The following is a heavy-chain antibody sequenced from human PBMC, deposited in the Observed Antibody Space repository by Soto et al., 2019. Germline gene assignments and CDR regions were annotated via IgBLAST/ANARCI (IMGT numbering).Heavy chain of an antibody. J-gene: IGHJ4*02. CDR2: IIPILDIT. D-gene: IGHD4-17*01. V-gene: IGHV1-69*04. Sequence: QVQLVQSGAEVKKPGSSVKVSCKASGDTFSSFTITWVRQAPGQGLEWMGRIIPILDITNYAQKFQGRITITADKSKSTAYMELSGLTSHDTALYYCARGDGDYDYWGQGPLVSVSS. CDR1: GDTFSSFT. CDR3: ARGDGDYDY.